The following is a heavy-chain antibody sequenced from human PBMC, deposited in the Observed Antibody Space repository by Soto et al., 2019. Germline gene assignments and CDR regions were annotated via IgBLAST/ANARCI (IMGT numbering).Heavy chain of an antibody. Sequence: LSLTCTVSGGSIISYYWSWIRQPPGKGLEWIGYIYYSGSTNYNPSLKSRVTISVDTSKNQFSLKLSSVTAADTAVYYCARDYPSRGWFDPWGQGTLVTVSS. D-gene: IGHD3-10*01. CDR2: IYYSGST. CDR3: ARDYPSRGWFDP. CDR1: GGSIISYY. V-gene: IGHV4-59*01. J-gene: IGHJ5*02.